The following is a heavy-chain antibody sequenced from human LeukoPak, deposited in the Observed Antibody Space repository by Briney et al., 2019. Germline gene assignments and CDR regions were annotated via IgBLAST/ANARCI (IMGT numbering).Heavy chain of an antibody. V-gene: IGHV3-23*01. CDR1: GLTFGSYT. Sequence: GGSLRLSCAASGLTFGSYTMSWVRQAPGKGLEWVSGITATGSRTYYADSVKGRFSISRDSSKNTLYLQLNSLRADDTALYYCATSMGGGNIDYWGQGTLVTVSS. J-gene: IGHJ4*02. CDR3: ATSMGGGNIDY. D-gene: IGHD3-16*01. CDR2: ITATGSRT.